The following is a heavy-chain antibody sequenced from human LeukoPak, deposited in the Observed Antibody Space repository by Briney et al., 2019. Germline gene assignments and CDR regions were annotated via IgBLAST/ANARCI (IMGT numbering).Heavy chain of an antibody. V-gene: IGHV1-69*13. D-gene: IGHD5-18*01. CDR3: AVYVGGYSYENLYYYGMDV. CDR1: GGTFSSYA. J-gene: IGHJ6*02. CDR2: IIPIFGTA. Sequence: GASVKVSCKASGGTFSSYAISWVRQAPGQGLEWMGGIIPIFGTANYAQKFQGRVTITADESTSTAYMELSSLRSEDTAVYYCAVYVGGYSYENLYYYGMDVWGQGTTVTVSS.